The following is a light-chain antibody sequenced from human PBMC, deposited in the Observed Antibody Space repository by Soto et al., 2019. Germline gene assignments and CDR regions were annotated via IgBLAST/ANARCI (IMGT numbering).Light chain of an antibody. CDR3: HVSDGSVDPVV. V-gene: IGLV3-21*02. CDR2: DDY. Sequence: SYVLTQPPSVSVAPGQTARITCGGNNIGSKSVHWYQQKPGQAPVLVVFDDYDRPSGIPERFSGSNSGNTATLTISRVEAADEADYYCHVSDGSVDPVVFGGGTKVTVL. CDR1: NIGSKS. J-gene: IGLJ2*01.